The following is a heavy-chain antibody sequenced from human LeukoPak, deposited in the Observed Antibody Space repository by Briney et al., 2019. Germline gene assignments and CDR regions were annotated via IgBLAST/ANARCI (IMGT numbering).Heavy chain of an antibody. V-gene: IGHV1-2*02. Sequence: ASVKVSCKASGYTFTGYYTHWVRQAPGQGLEWMGWINPNSGGTNYAQKFQGRVTMTRDTSISTAYMELSRLRSDDTAVYYCARDGGDSSGWFFDYWGQGTLVTVSS. CDR1: GYTFTGYY. CDR3: ARDGGDSSGWFFDY. J-gene: IGHJ4*02. D-gene: IGHD6-19*01. CDR2: INPNSGGT.